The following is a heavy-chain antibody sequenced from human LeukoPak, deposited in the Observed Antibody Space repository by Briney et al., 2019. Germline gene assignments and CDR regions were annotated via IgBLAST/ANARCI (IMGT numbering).Heavy chain of an antibody. CDR1: TSY. CDR3: AKDRRGGNYYDSSGYWYPKGTFDY. J-gene: IGHJ4*02. V-gene: IGHV1-18*04. Sequence: GASVKVSCKATSYISWVRQAPGQGLEWMAWIGSYEGDTYSAQNFRDRLTVTSDTSTGTVYLHLRSLRPDDTAVYYCAKDRRGGNYYDSSGYWYPKGTFDYWGQGTLVTVSS. D-gene: IGHD3-22*01. CDR2: IGSYEGDT.